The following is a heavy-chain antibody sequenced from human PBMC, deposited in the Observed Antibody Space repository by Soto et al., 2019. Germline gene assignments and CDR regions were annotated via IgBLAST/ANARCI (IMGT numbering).Heavy chain of an antibody. V-gene: IGHV4-31*01. J-gene: IGHJ5*02. Sequence: QVQLQESGPGLGKPSQTLSLTCTVSGGSISSGGYYWSWIRQHPGKGLEWIGYIYYSGSTYYNPSFKRQVTISVNTSKNQSSLTLSSVTAAVTAVYYWAREALHYSSLTGYYPYNWFDPWGQGTLVTVCS. CDR3: AREALHYSSLTGYYPYNWFDP. CDR1: GGSISSGGYY. D-gene: IGHD3-9*01. CDR2: IYYSGST.